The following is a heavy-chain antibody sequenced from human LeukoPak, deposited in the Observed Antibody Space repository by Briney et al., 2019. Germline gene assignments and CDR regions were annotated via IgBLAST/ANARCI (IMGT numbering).Heavy chain of an antibody. CDR3: ARIAAAGTSTGV. CDR2: ISYDGRNK. CDR1: GFTFSSYA. J-gene: IGHJ6*02. D-gene: IGHD6-13*01. V-gene: IGHV3-30*04. Sequence: GGSLRLSCAASGFTFSSYAMHWVRQAPGKGLEWVAVISYDGRNKYYADSVKGRFTISRDNSKNTLYLQMNSLRAEDTAVYYCARIAAAGTSTGVWGQGTTVTVSS.